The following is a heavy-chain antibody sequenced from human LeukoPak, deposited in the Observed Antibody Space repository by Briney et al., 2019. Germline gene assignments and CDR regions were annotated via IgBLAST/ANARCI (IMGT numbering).Heavy chain of an antibody. V-gene: IGHV3-30-3*01. CDR3: ARDLSSTYYFDY. CDR1: GFTFTSYA. CDR2: ISYDGSNK. J-gene: IGHJ4*02. Sequence: GGSLRLSCAASGFTFTSYAMHWVRQAPGKGLEWVAVISYDGSNKYYADSVKGPFTISRDNSKNTLYLQMNSLRAEDTAVYYCARDLSSTYYFDYWGQGTLVTVSS. D-gene: IGHD6-13*01.